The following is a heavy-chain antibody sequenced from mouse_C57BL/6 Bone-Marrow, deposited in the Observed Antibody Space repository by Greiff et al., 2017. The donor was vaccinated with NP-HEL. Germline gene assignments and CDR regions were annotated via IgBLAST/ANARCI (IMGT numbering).Heavy chain of an antibody. J-gene: IGHJ4*01. V-gene: IGHV1-52*01. Sequence: QVQLQQPGAELVRPGSSVKLSCKASGYTFTSYWMHWVKQRPIQGLEWIGNIDPSDSETHYNQKFKDKATLTVDTSSSTAYMQLSSLTSEESAVYYCARRDYSYDGTGSAMDDWGQGTSVTVSS. CDR2: IDPSDSET. CDR3: ARRDYSYDGTGSAMDD. CDR1: GYTFTSYW. D-gene: IGHD2-12*01.